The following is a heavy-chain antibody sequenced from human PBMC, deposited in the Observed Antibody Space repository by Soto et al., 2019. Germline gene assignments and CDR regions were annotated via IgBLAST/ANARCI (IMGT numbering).Heavy chain of an antibody. D-gene: IGHD2-21*01. CDR2: ISYDGSNK. CDR3: ARAVFNSFFAY. Sequence: GGSLRLSCAASGFTFSNYAMHWVRQAPGKGLEWVAVISYDGSNKYYADSVKGRLTISRDNSKNTVYLQLNSLRAEDTAVYFWARAVFNSFFAYWALGPLVTFSS. CDR1: GFTFSNYA. V-gene: IGHV3-30-3*01. J-gene: IGHJ4*02.